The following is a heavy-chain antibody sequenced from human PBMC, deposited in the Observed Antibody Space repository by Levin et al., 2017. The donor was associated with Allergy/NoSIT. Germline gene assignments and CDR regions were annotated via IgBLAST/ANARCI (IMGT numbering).Heavy chain of an antibody. CDR2: INHSGST. D-gene: IGHD3-3*01. V-gene: IGHV4-34*01. CDR3: ARAKLYYDFWSGYYSRRAHGTSKNFDY. J-gene: IGHJ4*02. CDR1: GGSFSGYY. Sequence: SETLSLTCAVYGGSFSGYYWSWIRQPPGKGLEWIGEINHSGSTNYNPSLKSRVTISVDTSKNQFSLKLSSVTAADTAVYYCARAKLYYDFWSGYYSRRAHGTSKNFDYWGQGTLVTVSS.